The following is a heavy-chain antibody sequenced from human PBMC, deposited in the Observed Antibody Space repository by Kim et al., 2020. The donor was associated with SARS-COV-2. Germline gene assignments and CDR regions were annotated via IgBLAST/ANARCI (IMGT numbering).Heavy chain of an antibody. CDR3: AREAPLEVTMIVVKARRPYYYYGMDV. Sequence: ASVKVSCKASGYTFTGYYMHWVRQAPGQGLEWMGWINPNSGGTNYAQKFQGRVTMTRDTSISTAYMELSRLRSDDTAVYYCAREAPLEVTMIVVKARRPYYYYGMDVWGQGTTVTVSS. CDR2: INPNSGGT. V-gene: IGHV1-2*02. D-gene: IGHD3-22*01. J-gene: IGHJ6*02. CDR1: GYTFTGYY.